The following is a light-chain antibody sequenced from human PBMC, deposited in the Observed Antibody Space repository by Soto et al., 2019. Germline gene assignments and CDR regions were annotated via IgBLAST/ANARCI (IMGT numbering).Light chain of an antibody. CDR2: AAS. CDR3: QHLNGYPRT. CDR1: QAISTY. J-gene: IGKJ1*01. Sequence: DIQLTQSPSFLSASVGDRVTITCRASQAISTYLAWYRQKPGKAPKLLIYAASTLQSGVPSSFSVSGSGTEFTLTISSLQPEDFATYYCQHLNGYPRTFGQGTKVEIK. V-gene: IGKV1-9*01.